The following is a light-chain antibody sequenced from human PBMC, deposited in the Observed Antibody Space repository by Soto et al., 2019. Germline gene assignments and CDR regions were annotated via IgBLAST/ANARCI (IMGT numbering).Light chain of an antibody. J-gene: IGKJ2*01. V-gene: IGKV1-5*03. CDR1: DSLSSW. Sequence: DIQMTQSPSTLSASVVDRVTITGRASDSLSSWVAWYEQEPGEAANLLISKASSLESGVPSRFSGGGSGTECTLTITSLQPDDFATYDCQQYNSYLYTLGQGTKVDIK. CDR2: KAS. CDR3: QQYNSYLYT.